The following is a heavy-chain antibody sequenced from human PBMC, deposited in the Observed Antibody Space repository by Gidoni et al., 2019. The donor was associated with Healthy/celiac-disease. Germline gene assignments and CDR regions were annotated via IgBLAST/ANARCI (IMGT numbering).Heavy chain of an antibody. CDR2: IYPGDSDT. J-gene: IGHJ6*02. V-gene: IGHV5-51*01. Sequence: EVQLVQSGAEVKKPGESLKISCKGSGYSFTSYWIGWVRQMPGKGLEWMGIIYPGDSDTRYSPSFQGQVTISADKSISTAYLQWSSLKASDTAMYYCARVEMATTPHYYYGMDVWGQGTTVTVSS. D-gene: IGHD5-12*01. CDR1: GYSFTSYW. CDR3: ARVEMATTPHYYYGMDV.